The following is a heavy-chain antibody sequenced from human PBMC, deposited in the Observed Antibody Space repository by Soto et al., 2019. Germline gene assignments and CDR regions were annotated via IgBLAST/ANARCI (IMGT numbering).Heavy chain of an antibody. D-gene: IGHD4-17*01. CDR1: GGSVSSSSYY. CDR2: IYYSGST. J-gene: IGHJ4*02. CDR3: ARHTVTSAEGDY. Sequence: SETLSLTCTVSGGSVSSSSYYWGWIRQPPGKGLEWIGSIYYSGSTYYNPSLKSRVTISVDTSKNQFSLKLSSVTAADTAVYYCARHTVTSAEGDYWGQGTLVTVSS. V-gene: IGHV4-39*01.